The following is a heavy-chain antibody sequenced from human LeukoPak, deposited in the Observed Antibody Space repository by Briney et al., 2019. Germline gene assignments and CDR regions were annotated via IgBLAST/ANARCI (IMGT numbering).Heavy chain of an antibody. D-gene: IGHD3-10*01. Sequence: GVSLRLSCAASGFTFSSHGMHWVRQAPGKGLEWVAVIWYDGNNKYYGDSVKGRFTISRDNSKNTLYLQMNSLRAEDTAVYYCAKDRGSGSFGGSDVWGQGTTVTVSS. V-gene: IGHV3-33*06. CDR3: AKDRGSGSFGGSDV. J-gene: IGHJ6*02. CDR2: IWYDGNNK. CDR1: GFTFSSHG.